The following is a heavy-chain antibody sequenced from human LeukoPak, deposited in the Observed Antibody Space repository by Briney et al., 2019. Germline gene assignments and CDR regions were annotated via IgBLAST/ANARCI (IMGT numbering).Heavy chain of an antibody. J-gene: IGHJ4*02. CDR2: VYYSGKT. CDR1: GGSISGYY. Sequence: SETLSLTCTVSGGSISGYYWSWLRQPPGKGLEWIGYVYYSGKTNCNPSLKSRVTISVDTSKNQFSLKLNSVTAADTAVYYCARGRTFDYWGQGTLVTVSS. V-gene: IGHV4-59*01. D-gene: IGHD3/OR15-3a*01. CDR3: ARGRTFDY.